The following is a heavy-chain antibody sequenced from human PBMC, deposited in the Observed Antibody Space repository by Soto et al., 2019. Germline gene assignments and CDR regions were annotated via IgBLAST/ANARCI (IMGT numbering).Heavy chain of an antibody. V-gene: IGHV1-18*01. J-gene: IGHJ5*02. Sequence: QVQLVQSGAEVKKPGASVKVSCKASGYTFTTHGISWVRQAPGQGLEWMGWVSGDNGHTNYAQSLQGRVTMTTDTSTNTAYMELRSLRSDDTGVYYCARDLGYCRSGTCYREWFEPWGQGTLVTVSS. CDR1: GYTFTTHG. CDR3: ARDLGYCRSGTCYREWFEP. CDR2: VSGDNGHT. D-gene: IGHD2-15*01.